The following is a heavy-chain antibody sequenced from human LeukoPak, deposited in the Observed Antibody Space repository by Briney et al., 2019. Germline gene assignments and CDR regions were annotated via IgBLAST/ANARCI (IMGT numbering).Heavy chain of an antibody. Sequence: SETLSLTCAVSGYSISSGYYWGWIRQPPGQGLEWIGRVYHSGGTYYNPSLKSRVTISVDTSKNQSSLKLSSVTAADTAVYYCARRSITIFGVVIRYAFDIWGQGTMVTVSS. D-gene: IGHD3-3*01. CDR1: GYSISSGYY. J-gene: IGHJ3*02. CDR3: ARRSITIFGVVIRYAFDI. V-gene: IGHV4-38-2*01. CDR2: VYHSGGT.